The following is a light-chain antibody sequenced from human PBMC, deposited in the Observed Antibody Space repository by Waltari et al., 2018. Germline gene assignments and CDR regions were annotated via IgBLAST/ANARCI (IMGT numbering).Light chain of an antibody. V-gene: IGKV1-39*01. CDR2: GAS. CDR1: QTISKF. J-gene: IGKJ2*01. Sequence: DIQLTQSPSSLSASIGDRITITCRTSQTISKFLNWYQQKRGKAPKLLISGASNLQSGVPLSFSGSGSGTDFTLTISSLQPEDFATYYCQQTYSIPYTFGQGTNL. CDR3: QQTYSIPYT.